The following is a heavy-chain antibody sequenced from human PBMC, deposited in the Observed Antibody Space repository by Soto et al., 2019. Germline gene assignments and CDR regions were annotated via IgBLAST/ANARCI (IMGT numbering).Heavy chain of an antibody. Sequence: SETVALTCAVSGGSISSGGYSWSWIRQPPGKGLEWIGYIYHSGSTYYNPSLKSRVTISVDRSKNQFSLKLSSVTAADTAVYYCARDILFDYWGQGTLVTVSS. D-gene: IGHD2-15*01. V-gene: IGHV4-30-2*01. CDR1: GGSISSGGYS. CDR2: IYHSGST. J-gene: IGHJ4*02. CDR3: ARDILFDY.